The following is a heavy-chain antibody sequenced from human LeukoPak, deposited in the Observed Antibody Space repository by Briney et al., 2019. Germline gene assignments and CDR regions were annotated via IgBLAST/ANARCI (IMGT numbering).Heavy chain of an antibody. CDR1: GFTFIDYD. D-gene: IGHD6-19*01. CDR2: IGIRGDT. J-gene: IGHJ4*02. V-gene: IGHV3-13*01. Sequence: GGPLRLSCAASGFTFIDYDMHWVRQVIGKGLEWVSAIGIRGDTHYSGSVKGRFTISRENAESSLNLQMNSLRAEDTAVYYCARGGIQVSGIDEFDYWGQGTLVTVSS. CDR3: ARGGIQVSGIDEFDY.